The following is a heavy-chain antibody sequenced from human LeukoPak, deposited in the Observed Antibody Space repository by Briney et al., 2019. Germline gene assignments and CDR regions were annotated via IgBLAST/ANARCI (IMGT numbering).Heavy chain of an antibody. CDR3: ARNRVGATHWDAFDI. CDR2: INPNSGGT. CDR1: GYTFTGYY. J-gene: IGHJ3*02. D-gene: IGHD1-26*01. Sequence: GASVNVSCKASGYTFTGYYMHWVRQPPGQGLERMGWINPNSGGTNYAQKFQGRVTMTRDTSISTAYMELSRLRSDDTAVYYCARNRVGATHWDAFDIWGQGTMVTVSS. V-gene: IGHV1-2*02.